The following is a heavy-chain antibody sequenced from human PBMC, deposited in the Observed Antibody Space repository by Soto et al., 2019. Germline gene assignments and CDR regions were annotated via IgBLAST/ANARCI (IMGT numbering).Heavy chain of an antibody. D-gene: IGHD6-25*01. CDR3: ARDQLSRGLYVWFDP. V-gene: IGHV4-59*01. J-gene: IGHJ5*02. Sequence: SETLSLTCTVSGGSISTYYWSWIRQPPGKGLEWIGYIYYDGSTSYNPSLRSRVTISVDTSKNQFSLILSSVTSADTAVYYFARDQLSRGLYVWFDPWGQGTLVTVSS. CDR2: IYYDGST. CDR1: GGSISTYY.